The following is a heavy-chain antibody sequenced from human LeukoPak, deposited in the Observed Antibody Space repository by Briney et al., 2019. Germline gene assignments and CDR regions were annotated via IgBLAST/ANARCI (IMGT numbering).Heavy chain of an antibody. V-gene: IGHV1-2*02. CDR1: GYTFTDYY. J-gene: IGHJ5*02. CDR3: AREYAGTTTNWFDP. Sequence: ASVKVSCKASGYTFTDYYIHWVRQAPGQGLEWMGWINPNSGDTNYAQKFQGRVTMTRGTSISIAYMDLSRLRSDDTAAYYCAREYAGTTTNWFDPWGQGTLVTVSS. CDR2: INPNSGDT. D-gene: IGHD1-26*01.